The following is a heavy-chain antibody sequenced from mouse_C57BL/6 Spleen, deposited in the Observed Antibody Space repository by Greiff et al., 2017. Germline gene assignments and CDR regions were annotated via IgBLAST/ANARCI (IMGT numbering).Heavy chain of an antibody. CDR3: ARRGLYDGYHWYFDV. J-gene: IGHJ1*03. Sequence: VQLQQSGPVLVKPGASVKMSCKASGYTFTDYYMNWVKQSHGKSLEWIGVINPYNGGTSYNQKFKGKATLTVDKSSSTAYMELNSLTSEDSAVYYCARRGLYDGYHWYFDVWGTGTTVTVSS. CDR1: GYTFTDYY. CDR2: INPYNGGT. V-gene: IGHV1-19*01. D-gene: IGHD2-3*01.